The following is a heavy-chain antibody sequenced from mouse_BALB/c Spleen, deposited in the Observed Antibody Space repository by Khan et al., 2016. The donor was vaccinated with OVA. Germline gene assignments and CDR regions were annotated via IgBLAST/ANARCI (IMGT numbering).Heavy chain of an antibody. Sequence: VELVESGPGLVAPSQSLSITCTISGFSLPNYGVHWVRQPPGKGLEWLGVIWTDGSTTYNSALKSRLTITKDNSKSQVFLKMNSLQTDDTAIYFCARQPYYHYNVMDYWGQGTSVTVSS. CDR3: ARQPYYHYNVMDY. J-gene: IGHJ4*01. D-gene: IGHD2-4*01. CDR2: IWTDGST. V-gene: IGHV2-6-1*01. CDR1: GFSLPNYG.